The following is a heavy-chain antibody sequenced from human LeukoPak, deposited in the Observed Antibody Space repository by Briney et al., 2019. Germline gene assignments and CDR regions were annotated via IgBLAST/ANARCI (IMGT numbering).Heavy chain of an antibody. CDR2: IYHSGST. Sequence: PSETLSLTCAVSGYSISSGYYWGWIRQPPGKGLEWIGSIYHSGSTYYNPSLKSRVTISADTSKNQFSLKLSSVTAADTAVYYCARTVDYGGAFDIWGQGTMVTVSS. CDR3: ARTVDYGGAFDI. CDR1: GYSISSGYY. V-gene: IGHV4-38-2*01. D-gene: IGHD4-17*01. J-gene: IGHJ3*02.